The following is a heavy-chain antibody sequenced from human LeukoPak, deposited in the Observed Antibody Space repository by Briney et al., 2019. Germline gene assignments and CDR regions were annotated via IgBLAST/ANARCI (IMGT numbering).Heavy chain of an antibody. CDR2: IYTSGST. CDR1: GGSISSGSYY. D-gene: IGHD1-26*01. J-gene: IGHJ4*02. Sequence: MSSETLSLTCTVSGGSISSGSYYWSWIRQPAGKGLEWIGRIYTSGSTNYNPSLKSRVTISVDTSKNQFSLKLSSVTAADTAVYYCARSTWEFRFQGLDYWGQGTLVTVSS. V-gene: IGHV4-61*02. CDR3: ARSTWEFRFQGLDY.